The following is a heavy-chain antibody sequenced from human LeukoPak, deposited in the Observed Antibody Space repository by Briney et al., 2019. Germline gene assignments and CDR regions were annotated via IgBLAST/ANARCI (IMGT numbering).Heavy chain of an antibody. CDR1: GFTFSSYG. D-gene: IGHD7-27*01. Sequence: GGSLRLSCAASGFTFSSYGMHWVRQAPGKGLEWVAVIWFDGSNTYYADSVKGRFTISRDNSKNTLYLQMNSLRAEDTAVYYCARDRDWGCSYCSYWGQGTLVTVSS. CDR2: IWFDGSNT. CDR3: ARDRDWGCSYCSY. V-gene: IGHV3-33*01. J-gene: IGHJ4*02.